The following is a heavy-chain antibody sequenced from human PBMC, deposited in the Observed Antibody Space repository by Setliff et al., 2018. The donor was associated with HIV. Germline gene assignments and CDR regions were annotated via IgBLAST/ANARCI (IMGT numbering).Heavy chain of an antibody. D-gene: IGHD1-1*01. CDR3: AKDGLAGYFES. V-gene: IGHV3-30*07. CDR1: GFTFSNFA. Sequence: HPGGSLRLSCVASGFTFSNFAMHWVRQAPGKGLEWVSVISYDGSRISYADSVKGRFTISRDDSKNTLYLQMNSLRAEDTAVYYCAKDGLAGYFESWGLGTLVTVSS. CDR2: ISYDGSRI. J-gene: IGHJ4*02.